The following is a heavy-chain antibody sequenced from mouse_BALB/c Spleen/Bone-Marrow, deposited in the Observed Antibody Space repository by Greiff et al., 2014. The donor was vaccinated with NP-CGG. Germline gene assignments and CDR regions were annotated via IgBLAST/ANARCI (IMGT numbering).Heavy chain of an antibody. Sequence: VHVKQSGAELVKPGASVKLSCTASGFNIKDTYMHWVKQRPEQGLEWIGRIDPANGNTKYDPKFQGTATITADTSSNTAYLQLSSLTSEDTAVYYCAIYYYGSSGFAYWGQGTLVTVSA. CDR1: GFNIKDTY. V-gene: IGHV14-3*02. CDR2: IDPANGNT. D-gene: IGHD1-1*01. J-gene: IGHJ3*01. CDR3: AIYYYGSSGFAY.